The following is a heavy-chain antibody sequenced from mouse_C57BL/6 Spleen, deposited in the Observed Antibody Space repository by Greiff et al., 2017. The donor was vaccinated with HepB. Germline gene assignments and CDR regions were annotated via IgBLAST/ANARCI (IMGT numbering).Heavy chain of an antibody. CDR1: GFNIKDDY. CDR2: IDPENGDT. J-gene: IGHJ4*01. V-gene: IGHV14-4*01. CDR3: TTCSSLYAMDY. Sequence: VQLQQSGAELVRPGASVKLSCTASGFNIKDDYMHWVKQRPEQGLEWIGWIDPENGDTEYASKFQGKATITADTSSNTAYLQLSSLTSEDTAVYYCTTCSSLYAMDYWGQGTSVTVSS. D-gene: IGHD1-1*01.